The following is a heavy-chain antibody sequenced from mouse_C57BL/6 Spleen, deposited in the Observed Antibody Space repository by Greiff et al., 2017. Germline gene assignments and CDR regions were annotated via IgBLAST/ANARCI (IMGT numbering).Heavy chain of an antibody. V-gene: IGHV1-74*01. D-gene: IGHD1-1*01. CDR2: IHPSDSVT. CDR3: AINYGSSYWYFDV. CDR1: GYPFTSYW. J-gene: IGHJ1*03. Sequence: QVQLQQPGAELVKPGASVKVSCKASGYPFTSYWMHWVKQRPGQGLEWIGRIHPSDSVTNYYQKFKGKATVTVDKSSSTAYMQLSSLTSEDSAVYYCAINYGSSYWYFDVWGTGTTVTVSS.